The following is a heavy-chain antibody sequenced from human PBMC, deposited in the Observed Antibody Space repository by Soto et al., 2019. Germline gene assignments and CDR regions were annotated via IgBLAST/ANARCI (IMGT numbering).Heavy chain of an antibody. D-gene: IGHD3-3*01. CDR1: GGTFSSYA. J-gene: IGHJ6*02. CDR3: ATYVSWSDYSYTNYYYGMDV. Sequence: QVQLVQSGAEVKKPGSSVKVSCKASGGTFSSYAISWVRQAPGQGGEGMGGIIPIFGKAKYAQKIQGRVTTTADASTSTAYIELSSLRSDDTAVYYCATYVSWSDYSYTNYYYGMDVWGQGTTVTFSS. CDR2: IIPIFGKA. V-gene: IGHV1-69*12.